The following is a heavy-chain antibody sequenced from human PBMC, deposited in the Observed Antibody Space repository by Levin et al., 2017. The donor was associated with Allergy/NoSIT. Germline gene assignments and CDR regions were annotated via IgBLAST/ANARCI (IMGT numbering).Heavy chain of an antibody. D-gene: IGHD2-21*01. CDR2: FYIGRGP. J-gene: IGHJ4*01. V-gene: IGHV4-4*07. Sequence: ASETLSLTCLVSGGPITNYYWSWIRQPAGRGLEWIGRFYIGRGPDYNPSLKSRVTMSVDTSKKQLFLQLASVTAADTAVYYCAREDKEYDGDGYSYGLWGHGTLVTVSS. CDR3: AREDKEYDGDGYSYGL. CDR1: GGPITNYY.